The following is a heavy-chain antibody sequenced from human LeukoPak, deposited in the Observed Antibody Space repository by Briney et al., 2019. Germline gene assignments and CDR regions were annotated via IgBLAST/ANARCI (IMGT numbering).Heavy chain of an antibody. CDR1: GFTFSSYW. Sequence: PGGSLRLSCAASGFTFSSYWMHWVRQAPGKGLVWVSRINIDGNTSNYADSVKGRFTISRDNAKNAVYRQMNSLRVEDTAVYYCARASALATPPFAYWGQGTLVTVSS. V-gene: IGHV3-74*01. J-gene: IGHJ4*02. CDR3: ARASALATPPFAY. CDR2: INIDGNTS. D-gene: IGHD5-12*01.